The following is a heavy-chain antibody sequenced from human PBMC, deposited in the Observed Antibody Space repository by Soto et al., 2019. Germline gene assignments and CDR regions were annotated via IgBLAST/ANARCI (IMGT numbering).Heavy chain of an antibody. V-gene: IGHV3-48*03. J-gene: IGHJ5*02. CDR2: ISSSGSTI. CDR3: ARTVSKNWFDP. CDR1: GFTFSSYE. Sequence: GGSLRLSCAASGFTFSSYEMNWVRQAPGKGLEWVSYISSSGSTIYYADSVKGRFTISRDNAKSSLYLQMNSLRAEDTAVYYCARTVSKNWFDPWGQGTLVTVSS.